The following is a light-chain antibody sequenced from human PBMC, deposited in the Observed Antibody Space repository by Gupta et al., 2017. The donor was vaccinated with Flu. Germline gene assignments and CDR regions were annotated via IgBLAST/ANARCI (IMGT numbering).Light chain of an antibody. CDR2: DVT. CDR3: GSHADGNNLWV. CDR1: SIDVGNYNY. V-gene: IGLV2-11*01. J-gene: IGLJ1*01. Sequence: QSPLTQPRSVSWSPGQSVTISCIGTSIDVGNYNYVSWYQQLPGKAPELMIYDVTKRPSGVPDRFSASKAGTTAFLTISGVQAEEEADYYCGSHADGNNLWVFGSGTTVTVL.